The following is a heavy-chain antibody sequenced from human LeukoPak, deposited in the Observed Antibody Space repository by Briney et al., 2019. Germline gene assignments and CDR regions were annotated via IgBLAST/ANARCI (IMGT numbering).Heavy chain of an antibody. CDR1: GFTVSSNY. J-gene: IGHJ6*03. V-gene: IGHV3-53*01. D-gene: IGHD3-10*01. CDR3: ASGSGSYRTPYYYMDV. Sequence: GESLRLSCAASGFTVSSNYMSWVRQAPGKGLEWVSVIYSGGSTYYADSVRGRFTISRDNSKNTLYLQMNSLRAEDTAVYYCASGSGSYRTPYYYMDVWGTGTTVTVSS. CDR2: IYSGGST.